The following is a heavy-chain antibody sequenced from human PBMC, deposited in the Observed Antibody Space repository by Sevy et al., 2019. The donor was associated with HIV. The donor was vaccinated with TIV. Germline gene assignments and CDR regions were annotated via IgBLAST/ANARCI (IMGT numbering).Heavy chain of an antibody. D-gene: IGHD5-18*01. V-gene: IGHV3-11*06. CDR2: ISTSSTYT. CDR1: GFTFSDYY. Sequence: GGSLRLSCSASGFTFSDYYMSWIRQAPGKGLEWVSYISTSSTYTNHADSVKGRFTISRDNANNSLYLPMNSLRAEDTAVYFCARVRYKYGSYYFDYWGQGTLVTVSS. J-gene: IGHJ4*02. CDR3: ARVRYKYGSYYFDY.